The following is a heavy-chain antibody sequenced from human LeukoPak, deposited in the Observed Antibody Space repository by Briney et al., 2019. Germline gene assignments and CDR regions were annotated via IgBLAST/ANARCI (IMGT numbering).Heavy chain of an antibody. CDR3: ARVYELREEDYYYYYMDV. V-gene: IGHV3-20*04. Sequence: GSLRLSCAASGFTFDDYGMNWVRQAPGKGVEWVSGINWNGGSTGYADSVKGRFTISRDNAKNSLYLQMNSLRAEDTALYYCARVYELREEDYYYYYMDVWGKGTTVTVSS. D-gene: IGHD5/OR15-5a*01. CDR1: GFTFDDYG. CDR2: INWNGGST. J-gene: IGHJ6*03.